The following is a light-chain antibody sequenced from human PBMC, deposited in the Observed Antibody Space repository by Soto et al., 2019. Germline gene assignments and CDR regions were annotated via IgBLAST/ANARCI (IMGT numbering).Light chain of an antibody. CDR1: LNVNSY. Sequence: EMVLTRSPATLSLSPGERATLSCRASLNVNSYLAWYQQKPGQAPRLLIYDASNRAAGIPARFSGSGSGTDFTLTISSLEPEDFAIYYCQQRQYWPPITFGQGTRLEIK. J-gene: IGKJ5*01. CDR3: QQRQYWPPIT. CDR2: DAS. V-gene: IGKV3-11*01.